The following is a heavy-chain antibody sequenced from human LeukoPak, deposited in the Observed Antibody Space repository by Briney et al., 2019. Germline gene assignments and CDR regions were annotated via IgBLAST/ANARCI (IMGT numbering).Heavy chain of an antibody. V-gene: IGHV3-74*01. CDR2: ISSDGIST. D-gene: IGHD5-24*01. CDR1: RFTFSSYW. Sequence: GGSLRLSCAASRFTFSSYWMHWVRQVPGKGLVWVSRISSDGISTAYADSVKGRFTLSRDNAKNTLYLQMNSLRADDTAVYYCARSREPGRDGDYWGQGTLVTVSA. CDR3: ARSREPGRDGDY. J-gene: IGHJ4*02.